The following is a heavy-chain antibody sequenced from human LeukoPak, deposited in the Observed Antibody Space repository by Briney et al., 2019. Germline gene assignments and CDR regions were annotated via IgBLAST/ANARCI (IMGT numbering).Heavy chain of an antibody. CDR1: GFTFSRSG. J-gene: IGHJ4*02. CDR2: IRYDGSQK. V-gene: IGHV3-30*02. Sequence: GGSLRLSCAASGFTFSRSGFHWVRQAPGKGLEWVAFIRYDGSQKYADSVKGRFTISRDNSKNTLYLQMNSLRAEDTAVYYCARDGPRAGRGVIFENWGQGTLVTVSS. CDR3: ARDGPRAGRGVIFEN. D-gene: IGHD3-10*01.